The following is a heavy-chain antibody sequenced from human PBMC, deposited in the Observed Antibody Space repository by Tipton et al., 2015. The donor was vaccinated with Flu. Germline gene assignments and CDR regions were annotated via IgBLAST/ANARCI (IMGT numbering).Heavy chain of an antibody. D-gene: IGHD2/OR15-2a*01. J-gene: IGHJ4*02. CDR1: GFVFSSYA. CDR2: ISYDGAHT. V-gene: IGHV3-30-3*01. CDR3: AIFKNPGH. Sequence: SLRLSCRASGFVFSSYAMHWLRQAPGKGLEWVAVISYDGAHTYYPDSLKGRFTISRDNSKNMLYLQVSSLRPEDTALYYCAIFKNPGHWGQGTLVTVSS.